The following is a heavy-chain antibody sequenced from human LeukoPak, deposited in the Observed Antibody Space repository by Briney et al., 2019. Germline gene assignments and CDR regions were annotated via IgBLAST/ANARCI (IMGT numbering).Heavy chain of an antibody. V-gene: IGHV4-38-2*02. CDR2: TYHSETT. J-gene: IGHJ4*02. D-gene: IGHD3-16*02. CDR1: GYSISSGYY. CDR3: ARNYVSEGNYDYVWGSYRDLCYFDY. Sequence: SETLSLTCTVSGYSISSGYYWGWIRQPPGKGLEWIGITYHSETTYYNPSLKSRVTISVDTSKNQFSLKLSSVTAADTAVYYCARNYVSEGNYDYVWGSYRDLCYFDYWGQGTLVTVSS.